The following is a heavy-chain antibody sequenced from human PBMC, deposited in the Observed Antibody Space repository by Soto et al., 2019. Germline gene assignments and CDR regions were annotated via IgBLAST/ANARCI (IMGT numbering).Heavy chain of an antibody. V-gene: IGHV4-59*01. CDR1: GGSISSYY. CDR2: IYYSGST. D-gene: IGHD3-3*01. CDR3: ARYYDFWSGYFDY. Sequence: SETLSLTCTVSGGSISSYYWSWIRQPPGKGLEWIGYIYYSGSTNSKPSLKSRVTISVDTSKNQFSLKLSSVTAADTAVYYCARYYDFWSGYFDYWGQGTLVTVSS. J-gene: IGHJ4*02.